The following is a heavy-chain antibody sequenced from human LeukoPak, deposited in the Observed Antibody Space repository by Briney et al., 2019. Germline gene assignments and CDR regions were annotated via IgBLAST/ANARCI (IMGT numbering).Heavy chain of an antibody. J-gene: IGHJ4*02. CDR3: ASLTNWNDEG. Sequence: QTGGSLRLSCAASGFTVSSNYMSWVRQAPGKGLEWVSVIYSGGSTYYADSVKGRFTISRDNSKNTLYLQMNSLRAEDTAVYYCASLTNWNDEGWGQGTLVTVSS. CDR2: IYSGGST. D-gene: IGHD1-1*01. V-gene: IGHV3-66*01. CDR1: GFTVSSNY.